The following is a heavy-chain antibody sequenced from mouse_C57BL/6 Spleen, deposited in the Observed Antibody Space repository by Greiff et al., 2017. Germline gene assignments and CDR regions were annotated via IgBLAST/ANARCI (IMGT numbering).Heavy chain of an antibody. Sequence: VQLKESGPVLVKPGASVKMSCKASGYTFTDYYMNWVKQSHGKSLEWIGVINPYNGGTSYNQKFKGKATLTVDKSSSKAYMELNSRTSEDSAVYYCAREGGYAMDYWGQGTSVTVSS. CDR2: INPYNGGT. CDR3: AREGGYAMDY. J-gene: IGHJ4*01. V-gene: IGHV1-19*01. CDR1: GYTFTDYY.